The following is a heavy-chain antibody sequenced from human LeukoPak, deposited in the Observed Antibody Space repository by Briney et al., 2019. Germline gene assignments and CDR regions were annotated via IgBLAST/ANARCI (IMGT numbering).Heavy chain of an antibody. CDR1: GFSFSSYG. J-gene: IGHJ4*02. D-gene: IGHD6-13*01. CDR2: IWYDGSNK. V-gene: IGHV3-33*06. Sequence: GGSLRLSCAASGFSFSSYGMHWVRQAPGKGLEWVAVIWYDGSNKYYADSVKGRFTISRDSSKNTLYLQMNGLRAEDTAVYYCGKQGPPAVGIYDYWGQGTLVTVSS. CDR3: GKQGPPAVGIYDY.